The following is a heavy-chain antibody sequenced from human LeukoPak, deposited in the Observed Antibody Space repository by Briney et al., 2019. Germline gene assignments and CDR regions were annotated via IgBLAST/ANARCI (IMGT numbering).Heavy chain of an antibody. Sequence: ASVKVSCKASGYTFTSYAMHWVRQAPGQRLEWMGWINAGNGNTKHSQKFQGRVTITRDTSASTAYMELSSLRSEDTAVYYCARGYSSGQREPGYWGQGTLVTVSS. CDR1: GYTFTSYA. J-gene: IGHJ4*02. CDR2: INAGNGNT. D-gene: IGHD6-19*01. V-gene: IGHV1-3*01. CDR3: ARGYSSGQREPGY.